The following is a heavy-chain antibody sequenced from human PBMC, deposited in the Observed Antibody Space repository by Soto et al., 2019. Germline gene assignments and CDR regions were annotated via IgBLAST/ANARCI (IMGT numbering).Heavy chain of an antibody. J-gene: IGHJ5*02. CDR3: TRHLSVDFSWFDP. CDR2: IRSKANSYAT. CDR1: GFTFSGSA. V-gene: IGHV3-73*01. Sequence: PGGSLRLSCAASGFTFSGSAMHWVRQASGKGLEWVGRIRSKANSYATAYAASVKGRFTISRDDSKNTAYLQMNSLKTEDTAVYYCTRHLSVDFSWFDPWGQGTLVTVSS. D-gene: IGHD3-3*01.